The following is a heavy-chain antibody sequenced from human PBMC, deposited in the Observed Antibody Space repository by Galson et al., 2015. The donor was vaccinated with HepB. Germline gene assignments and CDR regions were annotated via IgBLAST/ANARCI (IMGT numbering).Heavy chain of an antibody. J-gene: IGHJ4*02. CDR3: ARGGMATIGGPTFDY. V-gene: IGHV1-18*01. Sequence: SVKVSCRAYRYTFTKFGISWVRQAPGQGLEWMGWINPYNGNTNYAQKFQGRVIMTTDTSTSTDYMELRSLRSDDTAVYYCARGGMATIGGPTFDYWGQGTLVTVSS. CDR1: RYTFTKFG. D-gene: IGHD5-24*01. CDR2: INPYNGNT.